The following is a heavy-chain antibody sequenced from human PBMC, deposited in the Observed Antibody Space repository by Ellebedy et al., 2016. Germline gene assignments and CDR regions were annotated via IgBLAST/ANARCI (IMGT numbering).Heavy chain of an antibody. CDR3: AREGGPYSSGYYFDC. Sequence: GGSLRLSCAASGFTFSSYAMHWVRQAPGKGLEWVAVISYDGSNKYYADSVKGRFTISRDNSKNTLYLQMNSLRAEDTAVYYCAREGGPYSSGYYFDCWGQGTLVTVSS. CDR2: ISYDGSNK. CDR1: GFTFSSYA. J-gene: IGHJ4*02. V-gene: IGHV3-30*04. D-gene: IGHD3-22*01.